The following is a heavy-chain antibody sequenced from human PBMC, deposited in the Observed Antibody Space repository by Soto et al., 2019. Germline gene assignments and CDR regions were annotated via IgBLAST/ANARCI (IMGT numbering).Heavy chain of an antibody. V-gene: IGHV1-69*13. CDR1: GGTFSSYA. CDR2: IIPIFGTA. CDR3: ARYCSGGSCYYAFDI. D-gene: IGHD2-15*01. J-gene: IGHJ3*02. Sequence: SVKVSCKASGGTFSSYAISWVRQAPGQGLEWMGGIIPIFGTANYAQKFQGRVTITADESTSTAYMELSSLRSEDTAVYYCARYCSGGSCYYAFDIWGQGXMVTV.